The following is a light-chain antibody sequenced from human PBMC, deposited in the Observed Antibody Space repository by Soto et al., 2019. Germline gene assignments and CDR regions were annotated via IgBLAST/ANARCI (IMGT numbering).Light chain of an antibody. CDR1: QSVTSSY. J-gene: IGKJ4*01. V-gene: IGKV3-20*01. CDR3: QQYGNSPLT. Sequence: EIVLTQSPGTLSLSPGERATLSCRASQSVTSSYLAWYQQKPGQAPRLLIYGASSRATGIPDRFSGSGSGKDFTLTISRLKPEDFAVYYCQQYGNSPLTFGVGTKVENK. CDR2: GAS.